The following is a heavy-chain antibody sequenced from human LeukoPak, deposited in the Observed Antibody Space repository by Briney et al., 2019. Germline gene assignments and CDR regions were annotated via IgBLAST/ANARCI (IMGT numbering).Heavy chain of an antibody. CDR3: VRSGRPPTFYYYYGMDV. V-gene: IGHV3-7*01. D-gene: IGHD6-6*01. CDR1: GFTFSSYA. J-gene: IGHJ6*02. CDR2: IKQGGTEK. Sequence: GGSLRLSCAASGFTFSSYAMSWVRQAPGKGLEWVANIKQGGTEKFYVDSVKGRFTISRGNAKNSLYLQMNSLRAEDTAVYYCVRSGRPPTFYYYYGMDVWGQGTTVTVSS.